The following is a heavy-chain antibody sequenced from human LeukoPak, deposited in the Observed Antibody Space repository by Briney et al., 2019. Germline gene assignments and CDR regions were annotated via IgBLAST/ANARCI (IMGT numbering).Heavy chain of an antibody. V-gene: IGHV4-34*01. CDR3: ARGRVASSGYYPAYYYYGMDV. Sequence: GSLRLSCADSGFTFATYAMNWIRQPPGKGLEWIGEINHSGSTNYNPSLKSRVTISVDTSKNQFSLKLSSVTAADTAVYYCARGRVASSGYYPAYYYYGMDVWGQGTTVTVSS. CDR1: GFTFATYA. CDR2: INHSGST. D-gene: IGHD3-22*01. J-gene: IGHJ6*02.